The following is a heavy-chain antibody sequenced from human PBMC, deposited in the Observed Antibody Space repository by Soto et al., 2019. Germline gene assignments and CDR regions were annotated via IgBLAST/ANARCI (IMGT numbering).Heavy chain of an antibody. CDR1: GFTFSSYG. Sequence: QVQLVESGGGVVQPGRSLRLSCAASGFTFSSYGMHWVRQAPGKGLEWVAVISYDGSNKYYADSVKGRFTISRDNSKNTLYLQMNSLRAEDTAVYYCAKDQGSGWYFDYWGQVTLVTVSS. J-gene: IGHJ4*02. V-gene: IGHV3-30*18. CDR3: AKDQGSGWYFDY. D-gene: IGHD6-19*01. CDR2: ISYDGSNK.